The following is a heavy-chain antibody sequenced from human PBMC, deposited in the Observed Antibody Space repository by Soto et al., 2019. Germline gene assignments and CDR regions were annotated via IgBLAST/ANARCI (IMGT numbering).Heavy chain of an antibody. CDR3: AKDLLGPGRAYGMDV. J-gene: IGHJ6*02. CDR1: GFTFSKYG. CDR2: ISYDGSNK. D-gene: IGHD7-27*01. V-gene: IGHV3-30*18. Sequence: GGSLRLSCAVSGFTFSKYGMHWVRRAPGEGLEWVAVISYDGSNKYYADSVKGRFTISRDNSKNTLYLQMNSLRAEDTAVYYCAKDLLGPGRAYGMDVWGQGTTVTVSS.